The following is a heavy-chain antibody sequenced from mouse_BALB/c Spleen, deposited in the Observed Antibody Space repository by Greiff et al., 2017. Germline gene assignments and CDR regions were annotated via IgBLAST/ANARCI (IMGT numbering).Heavy chain of an antibody. CDR3: ARGTSVVGHFDY. V-gene: IGHV1-7*01. CDR2: INPSTGYT. J-gene: IGHJ2*01. CDR1: GYTFTSYW. D-gene: IGHD1-1*01. Sequence: VQGVESGAELAKPGASVKMSCKASGYTFTSYWMHWVKQRPGQGLEWIGYINPSTGYTEYNQKFKDKATLTADKSSSTAYMQLSSLTSEDSAVYYCARGTSVVGHFDYWGQGTTLTVSS.